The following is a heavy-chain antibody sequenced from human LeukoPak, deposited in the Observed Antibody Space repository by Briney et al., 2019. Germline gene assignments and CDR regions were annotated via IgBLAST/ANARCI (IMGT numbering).Heavy chain of an antibody. CDR1: GFTFSTYS. CDR2: VTSNGGRT. CDR3: VNFGNSGYDFH. D-gene: IGHD5-12*01. V-gene: IGHV3-64D*09. Sequence: GGSLRLSCSASGFTFSTYSMHWVRQAPGKGLEYVSAVTSNGGRTYYADSVQGRFTISRDNSKNTLYLQMCGLRTEDTAVYYCVNFGNSGYDFHWGRGTLVTVSS. J-gene: IGHJ4*02.